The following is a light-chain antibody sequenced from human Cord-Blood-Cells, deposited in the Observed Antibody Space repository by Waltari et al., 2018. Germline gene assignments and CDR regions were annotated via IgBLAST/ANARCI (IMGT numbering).Light chain of an antibody. V-gene: IGLV2-11*01. Sequence: QSALTQPRSVSGSPGQSVTISCTGTSSDVGGYNYVSWYQQHPGKVPKLMIYDVSKRPAGVPDRFSGSKSGNTASLTISGLQAEDEADYYCCSYAGSYTLWVFGGGTKLTVL. CDR3: CSYAGSYTLWV. CDR1: SSDVGGYNY. J-gene: IGLJ3*02. CDR2: DVS.